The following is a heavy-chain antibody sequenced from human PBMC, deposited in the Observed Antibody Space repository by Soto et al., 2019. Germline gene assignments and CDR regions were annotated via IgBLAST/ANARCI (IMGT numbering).Heavy chain of an antibody. CDR1: PHSFTSYW. D-gene: IGHD6-13*01. CDR2: IYPGDSDT. V-gene: IGHV5-51*01. CDR3: ARTAAAGKYYYGVDV. Sequence: GESLKISCRGSPHSFTSYWIGWVRQVPGKGLEWMGMIYPGDSDTRYSPSFQGQVTISADKSISTAYLQWSSLKASDTAIYYCARTAAAGKYYYGVDVWGQGTTVTVSS. J-gene: IGHJ6*02.